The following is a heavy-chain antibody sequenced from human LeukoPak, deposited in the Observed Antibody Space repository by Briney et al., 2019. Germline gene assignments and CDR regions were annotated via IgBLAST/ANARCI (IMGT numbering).Heavy chain of an antibody. V-gene: IGHV1-69*04. CDR3: AREGGILTGYYYYSDY. CDR2: IIPIFGIA. D-gene: IGHD3-9*01. CDR1: GGTFSSYA. Sequence: SVEVSCKASGGTFSSYAISWVRQAPGQGLEWMGRIIPIFGIANYAQKFQGRVAITADKSTSTAYMELSSLRSEDTAVYYCAREGGILTGYYYYSDYWGQGTLVTVSS. J-gene: IGHJ4*02.